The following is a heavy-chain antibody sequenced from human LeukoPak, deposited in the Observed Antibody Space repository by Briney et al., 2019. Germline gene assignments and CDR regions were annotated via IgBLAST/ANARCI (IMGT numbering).Heavy chain of an antibody. CDR1: GFTFSSYA. D-gene: IGHD3-16*01. CDR2: INDNGAGT. V-gene: IGHV3-23*01. J-gene: IGHJ6*03. Sequence: GSLRLSCAASGFTFSSYAMSWVRQAPGKGLKWVSTINDNGAGTYYADSVKGRSTISRDNSYNTVSLQMNSLRDEDTGVYYCAKGLRTGVGPYMGYHYYMDVWGKGPTVTVSS. CDR3: AKGLRTGVGPYMGYHYYMDV.